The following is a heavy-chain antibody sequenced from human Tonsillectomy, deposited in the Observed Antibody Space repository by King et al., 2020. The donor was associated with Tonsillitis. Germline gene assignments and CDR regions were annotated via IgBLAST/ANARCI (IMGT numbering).Heavy chain of an antibody. CDR2: INHSGST. Sequence: VQLQQWGAGLLKPSETLSFTCAVYGGSLIGYYWSCIRPPPGKRLAWFGGINHSGSTNYSPSLKRRVTISVDTSKNQFSLKLSSVTAADTAVYYCAREPGIAAAGDWFDPWGQGTLVTVSS. CDR1: GGSLIGYY. V-gene: IGHV4-34*01. J-gene: IGHJ5*02. D-gene: IGHD6-13*01. CDR3: AREPGIAAAGDWFDP.